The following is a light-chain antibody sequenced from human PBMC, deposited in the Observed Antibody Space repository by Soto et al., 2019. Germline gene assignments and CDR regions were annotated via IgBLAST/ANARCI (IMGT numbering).Light chain of an antibody. CDR1: QSISSY. CDR2: AAS. J-gene: IGKJ1*01. CDR3: QKSYSTPWT. Sequence: DVQMTQSPSSLSASVGDRVTITCRSSQSISSYLNWYQQKPGKAPKLLIYAASSLQSGVTSRFSGSGSRTDFTLTISSLQPEDFATYYCQKSYSTPWTFGQGTKVEIK. V-gene: IGKV1-39*01.